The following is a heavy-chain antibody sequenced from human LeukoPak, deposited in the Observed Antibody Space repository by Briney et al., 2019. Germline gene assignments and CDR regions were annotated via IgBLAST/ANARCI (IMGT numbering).Heavy chain of an antibody. CDR2: MNPNSGNT. V-gene: IGHV1-8*01. D-gene: IGHD3-3*01. J-gene: IGHJ4*02. CDR1: GYTFTSYD. Sequence: ASVKVSCKASGYTFTSYDINWVRQATGQGLEWMGWMNPNSGNTGYAQKFQGRVTMTRNTSISTAYMELSSLRSEDTAVYYCARADRSRRPPLEWSTPRGYYFDYWGQGTLVTVSS. CDR3: ARADRSRRPPLEWSTPRGYYFDY.